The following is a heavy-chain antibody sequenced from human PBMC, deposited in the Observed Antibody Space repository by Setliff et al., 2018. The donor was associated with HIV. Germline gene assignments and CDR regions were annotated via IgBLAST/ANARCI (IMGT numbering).Heavy chain of an antibody. CDR1: GGSINSGTYY. CDR2: IYTSGST. D-gene: IGHD1-1*01. V-gene: IGHV4-61*09. Sequence: SETLSLTCTVSGGSINSGTYYWSWIRQPAGKGLEWIGHIYTSGSTNYNPSLKSRVTISVDTSKNQFSLKLSSVTAADTAVYYCARGNYYYYYYMDVWGKGTTVTVSS. CDR3: ARGNYYYYYYMDV. J-gene: IGHJ6*03.